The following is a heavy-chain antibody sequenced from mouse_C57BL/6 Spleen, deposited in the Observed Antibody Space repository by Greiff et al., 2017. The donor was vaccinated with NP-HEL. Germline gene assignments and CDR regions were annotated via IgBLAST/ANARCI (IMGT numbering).Heavy chain of an antibody. D-gene: IGHD2-4*01. J-gene: IGHJ4*01. CDR3: ARKGRIYDCENAMDY. V-gene: IGHV1-55*01. Sequence: QVQLQQSGAELVKPGGSVKMSCKASGYTFTSCWITWVKQRPGQGLEWIGDIYPGSGSTNYNEKFKSKATLTVDTSSSTAYMQLSSLTSEDSAVYYCARKGRIYDCENAMDYWGQGTSVTVSS. CDR1: GYTFTSCW. CDR2: IYPGSGST.